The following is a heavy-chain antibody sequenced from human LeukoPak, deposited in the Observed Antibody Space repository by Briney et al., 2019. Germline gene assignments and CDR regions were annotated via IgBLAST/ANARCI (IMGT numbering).Heavy chain of an antibody. V-gene: IGHV3-33*01. J-gene: IGHJ4*01. Sequence: PGRSLRLSCAASGFTFSSNGMHWVRQAPGKGLEWVAVIWYDGSDKNYADSVKGRFTISRDNSKNTLYLQMNSLRAEDTAVYYCARGNTGDSYNHLGYRGQGTLVTVSS. CDR1: GFTFSSNG. CDR3: ARGNTGDSYNHLGY. D-gene: IGHD5-24*01. CDR2: IWYDGSDK.